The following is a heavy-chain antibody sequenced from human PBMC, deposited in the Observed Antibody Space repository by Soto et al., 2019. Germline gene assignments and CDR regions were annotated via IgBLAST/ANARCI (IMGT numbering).Heavy chain of an antibody. CDR1: GGSVSGYF. CDR2: IHYSGST. CDR3: ARLTIADGPAFDH. J-gene: IGHJ4*02. Sequence: SETLSLTCAVSGGSVSGYFWIWIRQPPGKGLECIGYIHYSGSTNYNPSLRSRVTMSVDSSKNQFSLKLTSVTAADTAIYYCARLTIADGPAFDHWGQGTLVTVPS. V-gene: IGHV4-59*08. D-gene: IGHD4-17*01.